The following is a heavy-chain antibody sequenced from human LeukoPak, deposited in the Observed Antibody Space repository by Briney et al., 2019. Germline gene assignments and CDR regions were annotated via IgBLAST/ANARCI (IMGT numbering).Heavy chain of an antibody. CDR2: ISGSGGRT. CDR1: GFTFSSYA. CDR3: AKVRYCSGGSCYEMRYYYYGMDV. J-gene: IGHJ6*02. V-gene: IGHV3-23*01. Sequence: GGSLRLSCAASGFTFSSYAMSWVRQAPGKGLEWVSAISGSGGRTYYADSVKGRFTISRDNSKNTLYLQMNSLRAEDTAVYYCAKVRYCSGGSCYEMRYYYYGMDVWGQGTTVTVSS. D-gene: IGHD2-15*01.